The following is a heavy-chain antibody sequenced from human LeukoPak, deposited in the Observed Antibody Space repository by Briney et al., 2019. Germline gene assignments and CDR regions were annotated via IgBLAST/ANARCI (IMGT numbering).Heavy chain of an antibody. J-gene: IGHJ4*02. Sequence: SETLSLTCTVSGVSISNHYSSWIRQPPGKGLEWIGYIYYTGNTNYNPSLKSRVTISEDISKNQVSLRLSSVTAADTAVYYCMRHSRVVAFDYWGQGNLVTVSS. V-gene: IGHV4-59*08. D-gene: IGHD2-15*01. CDR2: IYYTGNT. CDR3: MRHSRVVAFDY. CDR1: GVSISNHY.